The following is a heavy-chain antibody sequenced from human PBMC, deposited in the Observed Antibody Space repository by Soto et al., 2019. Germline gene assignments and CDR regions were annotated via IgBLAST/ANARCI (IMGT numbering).Heavy chain of an antibody. V-gene: IGHV3-23*01. D-gene: IGHD2-15*01. Sequence: EVQVLESGGGLEQPGGSLRLSFAASGFTFRSYVMRWVRQAPGKGLEWVSSISGSGGNRYYTDSVKGRLTISRDNSNNTVYLQVDSLRAEDTAIYYCARFRSGIGWDFWGQGTLVTVSS. CDR2: ISGSGGNR. J-gene: IGHJ4*02. CDR3: ARFRSGIGWDF. CDR1: GFTFRSYV.